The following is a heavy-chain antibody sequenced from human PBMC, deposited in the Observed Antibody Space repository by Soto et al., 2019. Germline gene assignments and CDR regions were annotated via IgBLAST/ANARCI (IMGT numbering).Heavy chain of an antibody. CDR1: GGSFSGHS. CDR2: INHSGRV. D-gene: IGHD3-22*01. V-gene: IGHV4-34*01. Sequence: SETLSLTCAVYGGSFSGHSWTWIRQSPGKGLEWIGDINHSGRVNYSPSLKSRVTISLDTSKNQFSLTLSAVTAADTAMYYCSTRAYDTNGYYRFDRWGQGTLVTVS. J-gene: IGHJ5*01. CDR3: STRAYDTNGYYRFDR.